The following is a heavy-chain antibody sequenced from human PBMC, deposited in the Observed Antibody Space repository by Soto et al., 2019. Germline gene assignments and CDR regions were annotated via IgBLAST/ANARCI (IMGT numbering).Heavy chain of an antibody. CDR3: ARVGIGAYHFDC. CDR1: GFTFTSYW. CDR2: INSDGSTT. V-gene: IGHV3-74*01. D-gene: IGHD3-16*01. Sequence: EVQLVESGGGLIQPGGSLRLSCAASGFTFTSYWMHWVRQVPGTGLVWVSRINSDGSTTSDADSVEGRFTISRDNAKNTLYLQMNSLRAEDTAVYYCARVGIGAYHFDCWGQGALVTVAS. J-gene: IGHJ4*02.